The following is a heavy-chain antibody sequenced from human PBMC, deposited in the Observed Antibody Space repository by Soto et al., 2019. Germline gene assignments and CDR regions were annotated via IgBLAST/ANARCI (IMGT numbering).Heavy chain of an antibody. V-gene: IGHV3-33*01. CDR2: IWYDGSNK. CDR1: GFTFSSYG. D-gene: IGHD3-22*01. J-gene: IGHJ3*02. CDR3: ARGTYYYDSSGYYHYHDAFHX. Sequence: GGSLRLSCAASGFTFSSYGMHWVRQAPGKGLEWVAFIWYDGSNKYYADSVKGRLTISIDNSKNTMYLKMNSLRAEDTAVYYCARGTYYYDSSGYYHYHDAFHXWGQVTMVTVS.